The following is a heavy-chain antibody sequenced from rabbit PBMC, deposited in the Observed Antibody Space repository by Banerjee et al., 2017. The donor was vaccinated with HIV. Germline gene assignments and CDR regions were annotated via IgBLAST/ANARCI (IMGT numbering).Heavy chain of an antibody. CDR2: IDPALGST. D-gene: IGHD2-1*01. Sequence: QQLVEYGGDLVQPGGCLELFCKASGFDFSSYYMSWVRQAPGKGLERIGSIDPALGSTSYTSGVNARFTISSHNAQNTLCLQLNSLTAADTSTYFCSRDGSNEDYGYMDLWVPGTLFTVS. CDR1: GFDFSSYY. CDR3: SRDGSNEDYGYMDL. V-gene: IGHV1S7*01. J-gene: IGHJ4*01.